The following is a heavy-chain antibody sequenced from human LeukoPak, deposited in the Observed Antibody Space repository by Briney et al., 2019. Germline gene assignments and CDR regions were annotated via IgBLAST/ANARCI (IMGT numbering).Heavy chain of an antibody. D-gene: IGHD4-17*01. CDR3: ARDQDYGDPEDY. Sequence: GGSLRLSCAASGFTFSSYGMHWVRQAPGKGLEWVANIKQDGSEKYYVDSVKGRFTISRDNAKNSLYLQMNSLRAEDTAVYYCARDQDYGDPEDYWGQGTLVTVSS. J-gene: IGHJ4*02. V-gene: IGHV3-7*01. CDR1: GFTFSSYG. CDR2: IKQDGSEK.